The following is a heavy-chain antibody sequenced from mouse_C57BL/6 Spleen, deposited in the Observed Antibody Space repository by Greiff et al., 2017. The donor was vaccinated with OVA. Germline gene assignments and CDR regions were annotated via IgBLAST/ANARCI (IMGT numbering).Heavy chain of an antibody. V-gene: IGHV2-2*01. CDR2: IWSGGST. CDR3: ARNVNYGSSYVLGFDY. J-gene: IGHJ2*01. Sequence: VQLQESGPGLVQPSQSLSITCTVSGFSLTSYGVHWVRQSPGKGLEWLGVIWSGGSTDYNAAFISRLSISKDNSKSQVFFKMNSLQADDTAIYYCARNVNYGSSYVLGFDYWGQGTTLTVSS. CDR1: GFSLTSYG. D-gene: IGHD1-1*01.